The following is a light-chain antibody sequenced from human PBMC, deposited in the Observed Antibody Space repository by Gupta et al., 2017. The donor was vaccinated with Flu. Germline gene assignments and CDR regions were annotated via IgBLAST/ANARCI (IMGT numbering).Light chain of an antibody. CDR1: SLNVGNNR. Sequence: SSLNVGNNRFSWFQHLPGAAPKLLIYGDNRRPSGTPERFSGSKSGTAATLVIAGLQTGDEADYYCGTWDSGLSGYVFGSGTRVTVL. J-gene: IGLJ1*01. CDR2: GDN. V-gene: IGLV1-51*01. CDR3: GTWDSGLSGYV.